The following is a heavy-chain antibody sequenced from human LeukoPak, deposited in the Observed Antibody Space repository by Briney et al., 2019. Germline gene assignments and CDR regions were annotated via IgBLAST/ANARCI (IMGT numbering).Heavy chain of an antibody. CDR1: GFTFSTYS. J-gene: IGHJ4*02. CDR2: IGSSSSYI. D-gene: IGHD4-23*01. V-gene: IGHV3-21*01. Sequence: GGSLRLSCAAPGFTFSTYSMNWVRQAPGKGLEWVSSIGSSSSYIYYADSVKGRFSISRDNAKNSLYLQMNSLRAEDTAVYYCARGATVRTPPLDYWGQGTLVTVSS. CDR3: ARGATVRTPPLDY.